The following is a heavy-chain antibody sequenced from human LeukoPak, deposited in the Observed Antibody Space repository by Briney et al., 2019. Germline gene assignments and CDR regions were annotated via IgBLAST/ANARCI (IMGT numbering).Heavy chain of an antibody. J-gene: IGHJ6*04. Sequence: GGSLRLSCAASGFSVSDSYMSWVRQAPGKGLEWVSILYSGGDTYYSASVRGRFTISRDNSKNTLYLQMNTLSAADTAVYFCARGENYYFHPDVRGKGATVTVSS. CDR1: GFSVSDSY. V-gene: IGHV3-66*02. CDR3: ARGENYYFHPDV. CDR2: LYSGGDT. D-gene: IGHD2/OR15-2a*01.